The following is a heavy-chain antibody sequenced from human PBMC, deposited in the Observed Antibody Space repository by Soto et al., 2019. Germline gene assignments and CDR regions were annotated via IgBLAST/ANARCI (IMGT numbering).Heavy chain of an antibody. V-gene: IGHV3-7*03. CDR1: GFTFRSYW. CDR2: INQDGSEK. CDR3: ARGSTYNFWSGYINYGMDV. J-gene: IGHJ6*02. Sequence: EVQLLESGGGLVQPGGSLRLSCAASGFTFRSYWVNWVRQAPGTVLQWVANINQDGSEKYYVDSVKGRFTISRDNAKNSLYLQMNSLRAEDTAVYYCARGSTYNFWSGYINYGMDVWGQGTTVTVSS. D-gene: IGHD3-3*01.